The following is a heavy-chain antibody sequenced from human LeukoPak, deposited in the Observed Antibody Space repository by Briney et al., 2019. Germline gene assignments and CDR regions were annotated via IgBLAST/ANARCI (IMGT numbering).Heavy chain of an antibody. V-gene: IGHV3-23*01. CDR3: AKFALPSYHYGSGKVYYGMDV. J-gene: IGHJ6*02. CDR2: ISGSGGST. D-gene: IGHD3-10*01. CDR1: GFTFSSYA. Sequence: PGGSLRLSCAASGFTFSSYAMSWVRQAPGKGLEWVSAISGSGGSTYYADSVKGRFTISRDNSKNTLYLQMNSLRAEDTAVYYCAKFALPSYHYGSGKVYYGMDVWGQGTTVTVSS.